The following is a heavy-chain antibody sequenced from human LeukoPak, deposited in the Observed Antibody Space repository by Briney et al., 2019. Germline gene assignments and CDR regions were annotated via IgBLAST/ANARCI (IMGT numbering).Heavy chain of an antibody. CDR2: INPNSGGT. D-gene: IGHD5-18*01. V-gene: IGHV1-2*02. Sequence: ASVKVSCKASGYTFSGYYMHWVRQAPGQGLEWMGWINPNSGGTNYAQKFQGRVTMTRDTSISTAYMELSRLRSDDTAVYYCARERGHTAMVIGIDPWGQGTLVTVSS. CDR1: GYTFSGYY. J-gene: IGHJ5*02. CDR3: ARERGHTAMVIGIDP.